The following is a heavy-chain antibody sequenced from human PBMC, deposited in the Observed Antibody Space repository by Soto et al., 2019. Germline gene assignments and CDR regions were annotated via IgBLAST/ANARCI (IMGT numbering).Heavy chain of an antibody. V-gene: IGHV1-69*18. CDR2: IVPIFGIA. J-gene: IGHJ3*02. D-gene: IGHD3-22*01. Sequence: QVQLVQSGAEVKKPGSSVKVSCKASGGTFSTYAINWVRQAPGQGLEWMGRIVPIFGIANYAQKFQGRVTITADESTSTAYMDLSSLRSEDTAVYYCARDSSGYYDAFDIWGQGTMFTVSS. CDR3: ARDSSGYYDAFDI. CDR1: GGTFSTYA.